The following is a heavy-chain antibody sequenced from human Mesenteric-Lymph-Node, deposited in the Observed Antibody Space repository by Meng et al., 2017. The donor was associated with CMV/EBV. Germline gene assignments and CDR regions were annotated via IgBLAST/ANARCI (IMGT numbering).Heavy chain of an antibody. CDR3: ARGSDIPVNNY. J-gene: IGHJ4*02. D-gene: IGHD2-15*01. Sequence: QAQLQQWVAGLVKPSETLSLTCAVYGGSFSGYYWSWIRQPPGKGLEWIGEINHSGVPNYNPSLKSRVTISLDRSKNQFSLKLSSVTAEDTAVYYCARGSDIPVNNYWGQGTLVTVSS. CDR2: INHSGVP. CDR1: GGSFSGYY. V-gene: IGHV4-34*01.